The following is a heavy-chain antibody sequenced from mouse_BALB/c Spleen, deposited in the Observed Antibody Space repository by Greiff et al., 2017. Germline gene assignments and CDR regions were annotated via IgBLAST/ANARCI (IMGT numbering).Heavy chain of an antibody. V-gene: IGHV3-8*02. CDR1: GDSITSGY. Sequence: EVKVEESGPSLVKPSQTLSLTCSVTGDSITSGYWNWIRKFPGNKLEYMGYISYSGSTYYNPSLKSRISITRDTSKNQYYLQLNSVTTEDTATYYCARYGGYDYSWFAYWGQGTLVTVSA. D-gene: IGHD2-4*01. CDR2: ISYSGST. CDR3: ARYGGYDYSWFAY. J-gene: IGHJ3*01.